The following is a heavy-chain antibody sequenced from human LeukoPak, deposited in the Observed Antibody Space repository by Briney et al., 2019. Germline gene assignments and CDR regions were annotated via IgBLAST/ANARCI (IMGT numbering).Heavy chain of an antibody. CDR3: ARDLDIVVIRAALRHYGMDV. J-gene: IGHJ6*02. CDR2: ISPFNGNT. CDR1: VYSFTSYG. D-gene: IGHD2-2*01. Sequence: GASVKVSCKASVYSFTSYGISWVRQAPGQGLEWMGWISPFNGNTNYVQKFQGRVTMTTETSTRTTYVELRSLRSDDTAVYYCARDLDIVVIRAALRHYGMDVWGQGTTVTVSS. V-gene: IGHV1-18*01.